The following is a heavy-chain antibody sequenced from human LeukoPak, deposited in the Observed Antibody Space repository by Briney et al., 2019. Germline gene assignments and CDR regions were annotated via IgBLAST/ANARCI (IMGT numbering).Heavy chain of an antibody. CDR2: ISYDGSNK. CDR3: ARDGKYSSSWLYYYYYMDV. Sequence: GRSLRLSCAASGFTFSSYAMHWVRQAPGEGLEWVAVISYDGSNKYYADSVKGRFTISRDNSKDTLYVQMNSLRAEDTAVYYCARDGKYSSSWLYYYYYMDVWGKGTTVTISS. V-gene: IGHV3-30*04. CDR1: GFTFSSYA. D-gene: IGHD6-13*01. J-gene: IGHJ6*03.